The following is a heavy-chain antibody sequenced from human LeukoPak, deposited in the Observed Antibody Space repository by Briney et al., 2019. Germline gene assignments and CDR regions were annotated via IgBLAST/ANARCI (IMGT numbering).Heavy chain of an antibody. D-gene: IGHD3-22*01. J-gene: IGHJ4*02. CDR1: GFAFSNYA. V-gene: IGHV3-23*01. CDR3: AKTHNSSGYFPFDY. CDR2: ISGSGGST. Sequence: PGGSLRLSCAASGFAFSNYAMSWVRQAAGKGVEWVSGISGSGGSTYYADSVKGRFTISRDNSKNTLYLQMNRLRVEDTAVYYCAKTHNSSGYFPFDYWGQGTLVTVSS.